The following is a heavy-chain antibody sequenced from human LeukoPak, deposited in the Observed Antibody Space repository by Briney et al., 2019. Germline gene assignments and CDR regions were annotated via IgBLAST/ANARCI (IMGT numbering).Heavy chain of an antibody. V-gene: IGHV1-69*13. CDR1: GGTFSSYA. CDR2: IIPIFGTA. CDR3: AREVGASNYFDY. D-gene: IGHD1-26*01. Sequence: SVTVSCTASGGTFSSYAISWVRQAPGQGLEWMGGIIPIFGTANYAQKFQGRVTITADESTSTAYMELSSLRSEDTAVYYCAREVGASNYFDYWGQGTLVTVSS. J-gene: IGHJ4*02.